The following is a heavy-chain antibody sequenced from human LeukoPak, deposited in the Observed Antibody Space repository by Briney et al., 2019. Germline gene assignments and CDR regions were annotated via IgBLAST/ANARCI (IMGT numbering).Heavy chain of an antibody. Sequence: ASVKVSFTSSGYTFTVYYMHWVRQAPGQGLEWMGWINPNSGGTNYAQKFQGRVTMTRDTSISTAYMELSRLRSDDTAVYYCARDGAVAGLDYWGQGTLVTVSS. CDR2: INPNSGGT. D-gene: IGHD6-19*01. J-gene: IGHJ4*02. CDR3: ARDGAVAGLDY. CDR1: GYTFTVYY. V-gene: IGHV1-2*02.